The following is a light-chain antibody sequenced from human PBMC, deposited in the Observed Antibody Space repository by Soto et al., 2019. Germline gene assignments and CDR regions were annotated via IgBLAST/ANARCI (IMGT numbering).Light chain of an antibody. Sequence: QSALTQPPSASGSPGQSVTISCTGTSSDVGGYGYVSWYQQHPGKAPKLIIYDVLRRPSGVPDRFSGSKSANTASLTVSGLQAEDEADYYCISFAGSHYVFGTGTKVTVL. CDR3: ISFAGSHYV. CDR1: SSDVGGYGY. J-gene: IGLJ1*01. CDR2: DVL. V-gene: IGLV2-8*01.